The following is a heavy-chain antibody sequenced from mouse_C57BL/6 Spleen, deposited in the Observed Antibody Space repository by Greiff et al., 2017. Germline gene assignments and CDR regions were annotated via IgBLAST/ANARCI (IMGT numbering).Heavy chain of an antibody. Sequence: QVQLQQPGAELVRPGSSVKLSCKASGYTFTSYWMDWVKQRPGQGLEWIGNIYPSDSETHYNQQFKDKATLSVDKSSSTAYMQLSSLTSEDSAVYYCARCTQATGYYFDYWDQGTTLTVSS. D-gene: IGHD3-2*02. CDR2: IYPSDSET. CDR3: ARCTQATGYYFDY. V-gene: IGHV1-61*01. CDR1: GYTFTSYW. J-gene: IGHJ2*01.